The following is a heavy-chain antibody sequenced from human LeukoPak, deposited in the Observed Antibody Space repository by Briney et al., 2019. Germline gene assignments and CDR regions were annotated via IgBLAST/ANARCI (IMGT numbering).Heavy chain of an antibody. V-gene: IGHV3-23*01. CDR3: AKDSHYYDSSGWY. CDR2: IGGSGVST. Sequence: PGGSLRLSCAAAGFTFSTYGMTWVRQAPGKGLEWVSAIGGSGVSTYYADSVKGRFTISRDNSKNTLYLQMNSLRAEDTAVYYCAKDSHYYDSSGWYWGQGTLVTVSS. CDR1: GFTFSTYG. D-gene: IGHD3-22*01. J-gene: IGHJ4*02.